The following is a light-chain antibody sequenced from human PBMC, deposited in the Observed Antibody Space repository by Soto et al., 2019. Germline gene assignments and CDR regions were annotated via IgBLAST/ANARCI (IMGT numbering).Light chain of an antibody. Sequence: QSALTQPASVSGSPGQSITISCTGTSSDVGSYNYVSWYQHHPGKAPKVIIYEVANRPAGISNRFSGSKSGNTAYLTISGLKAEDEAEYYCSSYTNSNTVVFAGGTKLTVL. CDR2: EVA. J-gene: IGLJ2*01. CDR1: SSDVGSYNY. CDR3: SSYTNSNTVV. V-gene: IGLV2-14*01.